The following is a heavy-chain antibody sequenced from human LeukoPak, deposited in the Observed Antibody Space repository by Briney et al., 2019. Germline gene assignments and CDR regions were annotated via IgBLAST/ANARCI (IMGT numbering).Heavy chain of an antibody. CDR3: ASLYGSGSYSNFDY. D-gene: IGHD3-10*01. Sequence: SETLSLTCTVSGGSISSYYWSWIRQPPGKGLEWIGYIYYSGSTNYNPSLKSRVTISVDTSKNQFSLKLSSVTAADTAVYYCASLYGSGSYSNFDYWGQGTLVTVSS. CDR1: GGSISSYY. CDR2: IYYSGST. J-gene: IGHJ4*02. V-gene: IGHV4-59*01.